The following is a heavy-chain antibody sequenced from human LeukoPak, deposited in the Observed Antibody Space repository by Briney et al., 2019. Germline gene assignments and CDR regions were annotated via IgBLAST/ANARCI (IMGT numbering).Heavy chain of an antibody. CDR3: ARGDPGYSSGWYYFDY. CDR2: ISYDGSNK. D-gene: IGHD6-19*01. Sequence: KAGGSLRLSCAASGFTFSSYALHWVRQAPGKGLEWVAVISYDGSNKYYADSVKGRFTISRDNSKSTLYLQMNSLRAEDTAVYYCARGDPGYSSGWYYFDYWGQGTLVTVSS. CDR1: GFTFSSYA. V-gene: IGHV3-30*04. J-gene: IGHJ4*02.